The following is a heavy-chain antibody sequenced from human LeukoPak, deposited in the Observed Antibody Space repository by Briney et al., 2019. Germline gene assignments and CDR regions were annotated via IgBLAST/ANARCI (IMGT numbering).Heavy chain of an antibody. Sequence: GGSLRLSCAASGFTFSSYAMGWVRQAPGKGLEWVSAISGSGGSTYYADSVKGRFTISRDNSKNTLYLQMNSLRAEDTAVYYCAKGSSGWYREPFDYWGQGTLVTVSS. CDR2: ISGSGGST. J-gene: IGHJ4*02. D-gene: IGHD6-19*01. CDR1: GFTFSSYA. CDR3: AKGSSGWYREPFDY. V-gene: IGHV3-23*01.